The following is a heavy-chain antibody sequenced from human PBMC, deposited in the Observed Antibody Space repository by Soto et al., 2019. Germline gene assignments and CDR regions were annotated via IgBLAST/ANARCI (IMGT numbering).Heavy chain of an antibody. CDR1: GDSVSSNSAA. D-gene: IGHD3-3*01. Sequence: PSQTLSLTCAISGDSVSSNSAAWNWIRQSPSRGLEWLGRTYYRSKWYNDYAVSVKSRITINPDTAKNQFSLQLNSVTPEDTAVYYCARTHYDFWSGYRPYFDYWGQGTLVTVSS. J-gene: IGHJ4*02. V-gene: IGHV6-1*01. CDR3: ARTHYDFWSGYRPYFDY. CDR2: TYYRSKWYN.